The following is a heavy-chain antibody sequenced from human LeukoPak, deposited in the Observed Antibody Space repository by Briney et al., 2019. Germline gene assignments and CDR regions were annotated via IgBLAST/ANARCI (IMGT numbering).Heavy chain of an antibody. CDR1: EFTFSDYS. CDR2: ISTISSYI. CDR3: AKGTGAGSYWVDY. J-gene: IGHJ4*02. Sequence: GGPLTLSCAASEFTFSDYSMNWVRQAPGKGLEWVASISTISSYIYYADSVKGRFTISRDNAKNSVYLQMNSLRGKDTALYYCAKGTGAGSYWVDYWGQGTLVTVYS. V-gene: IGHV3-21*01. D-gene: IGHD3-10*01.